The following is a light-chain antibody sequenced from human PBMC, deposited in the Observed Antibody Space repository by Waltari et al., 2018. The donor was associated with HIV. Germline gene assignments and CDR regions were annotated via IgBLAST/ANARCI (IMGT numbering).Light chain of an antibody. CDR1: QSVAGNH. Sequence: IVLTQSPGTLSLSSGESVTLSCRASQSVAGNHLAWYQQRTGQAPRLLIYDTYRRATGIPDRFSGSGSGTDFTLTIGSLEPEDFAVYYCQQYGTSVTFGQGTRLEIK. V-gene: IGKV3-20*01. J-gene: IGKJ5*01. CDR3: QQYGTSVT. CDR2: DTY.